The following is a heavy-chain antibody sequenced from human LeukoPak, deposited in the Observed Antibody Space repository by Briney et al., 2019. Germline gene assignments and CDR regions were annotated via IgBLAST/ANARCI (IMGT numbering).Heavy chain of an antibody. CDR3: ARVWGLAVAGGEIEY. D-gene: IGHD6-13*01. Sequence: GGSLRLSCAASGFTFSSYSMNWVRQAPGKGLEWVSDISSSGTTIYYADSVKGRFTISRDNAKNSLYLQMNSLRDEDTAVYYCARVWGLAVAGGEIEYWGQGTLVTVSS. V-gene: IGHV3-48*02. J-gene: IGHJ4*02. CDR2: ISSSGTTI. CDR1: GFTFSSYS.